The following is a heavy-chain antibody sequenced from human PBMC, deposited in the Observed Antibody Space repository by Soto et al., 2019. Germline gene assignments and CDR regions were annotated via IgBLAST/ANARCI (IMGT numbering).Heavy chain of an antibody. CDR1: GFTFSSYA. CDR3: ARDSCSGGSCYPKRYYYYYYGMDV. V-gene: IGHV3-30-3*01. CDR2: ISYDGSNK. D-gene: IGHD2-15*01. Sequence: GGSLRLSCAASGFTFSSYAMHWVRQAPGKGLEWVAVISYDGSNKYYADSVKGRFTISRDNSKNTLYLQMNSLRAEDTAVYYCARDSCSGGSCYPKRYYYYYYGMDVWGQGTTVTVSS. J-gene: IGHJ6*02.